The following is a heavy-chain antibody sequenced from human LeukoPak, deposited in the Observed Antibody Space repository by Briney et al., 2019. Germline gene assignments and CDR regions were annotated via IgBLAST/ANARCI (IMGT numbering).Heavy chain of an antibody. CDR3: TRDSPDFHY. J-gene: IGHJ4*02. CDR2: MSGGSDYI. V-gene: IGHV3-21*01. D-gene: IGHD1-14*01. CDR1: AFTFSSYI. Sequence: GGSLTLSCAASAFTFSSYIMNWVRQAPGEGLEWVSSMSGGSDYIYYADSVKGRFTISRDNAKNSLYLQMNSLRAEDTAVYYCTRDSPDFHYWGQGTLVTVSS.